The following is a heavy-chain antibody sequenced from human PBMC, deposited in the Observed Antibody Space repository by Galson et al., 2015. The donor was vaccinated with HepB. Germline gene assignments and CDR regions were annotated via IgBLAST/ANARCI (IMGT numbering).Heavy chain of an antibody. V-gene: IGHV1-46*01. CDR2: INPSGGST. J-gene: IGHJ5*02. CDR3: ARDGAGPMVRGVGVGGWFDP. Sequence: SVKVSCKASGYTFTSYYMHWVRQAPGQGLEWMGIINPSGGSTSYAQKFQGRVTMTRDTSTSTVYMELSSLRSEDTAVYYCARDGAGPMVRGVGVGGWFDPWGQGTLVTVSS. CDR1: GYTFTSYY. D-gene: IGHD3-10*01.